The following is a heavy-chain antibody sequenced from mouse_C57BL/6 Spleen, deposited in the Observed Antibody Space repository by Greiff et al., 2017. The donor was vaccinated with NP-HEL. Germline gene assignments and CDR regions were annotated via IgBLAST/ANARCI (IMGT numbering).Heavy chain of an antibody. CDR2: IYPRDGST. V-gene: IGHV1-85*01. Sequence: LVESGPELVKPGASVKLSCKASGYTFTSYDINWVKQRPGQGLEWIGWIYPRDGSTKYNEKFKGKATLTVDTSSSTAYMELHSLTSEDSAVYFCARDENYGSSWFAYWGQGTLVTVSA. CDR1: GYTFTSYD. D-gene: IGHD1-1*01. CDR3: ARDENYGSSWFAY. J-gene: IGHJ3*01.